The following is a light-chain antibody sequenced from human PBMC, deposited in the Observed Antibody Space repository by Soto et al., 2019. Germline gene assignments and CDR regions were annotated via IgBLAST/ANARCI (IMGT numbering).Light chain of an antibody. V-gene: IGKV3-11*01. CDR1: QSVTTY. CDR3: QHRSNWPPELS. CDR2: EAS. J-gene: IGKJ4*01. Sequence: EVVLTQSSVTLSLSPGERATLSCRASQSVTTYLAWYQQKTGQAPRLLIYEASTRATGIPARFSGSGSGTDFTLTISSLQTEDFAGYYCQHRSNWPPELSFGGGTKVEIK.